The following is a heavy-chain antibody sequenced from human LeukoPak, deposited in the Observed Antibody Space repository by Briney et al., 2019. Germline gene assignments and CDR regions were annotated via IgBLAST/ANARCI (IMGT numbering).Heavy chain of an antibody. V-gene: IGHV4-39*01. D-gene: IGHD5-12*01. CDR1: GGSISSSSSYY. J-gene: IGHJ4*02. CDR3: SRLRGYTDGNPGY. CDR2: IYYTGDT. Sequence: PSETLSLTCTVSGGSISSSSSYYWGWIRQPPGKRLEWIGSIYYTGDTYYNSSLKSRVTISVDTSKNQFSLKLSSVTAADTALYYCSRLRGYTDGNPGYWGQGSLVTVSS.